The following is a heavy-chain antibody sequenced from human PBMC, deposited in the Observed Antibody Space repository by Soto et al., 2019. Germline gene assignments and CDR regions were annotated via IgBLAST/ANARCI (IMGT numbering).Heavy chain of an antibody. CDR2: IIPIFGTA. J-gene: IGHJ5*02. CDR1: GGTFSSYA. CDR3: ARGRRGSYYDFWSGYYNWFDP. V-gene: IGHV1-69*13. D-gene: IGHD3-3*01. Sequence: EASVKVSCKASGGTFSSYAISWVRQAPGQGLEWMGGIIPIFGTANYAQKFRGRVTITADESTSTAYMELSSLRSEDTAVYYCARGRRGSYYDFWSGYYNWFDPWGQGTLVTVSS.